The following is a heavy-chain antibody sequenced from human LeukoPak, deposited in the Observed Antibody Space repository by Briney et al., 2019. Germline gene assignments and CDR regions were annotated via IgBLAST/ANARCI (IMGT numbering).Heavy chain of an antibody. CDR2: ISSSGSGGNT. Sequence: GGSLRLSCAASGVTLSSYAMSWARQAPGKGLEWASGISSSGSGGNTYYADSVKGRFTISRDSSKNTLFLHMNTLRAEDTAIYYCAREVDFQHWGQGTLVTVSS. D-gene: IGHD2-15*01. V-gene: IGHV3-23*01. CDR1: GVTLSSYA. J-gene: IGHJ1*01. CDR3: AREVDFQH.